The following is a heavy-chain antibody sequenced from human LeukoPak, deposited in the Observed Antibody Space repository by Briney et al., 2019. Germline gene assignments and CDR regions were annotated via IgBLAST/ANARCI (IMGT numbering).Heavy chain of an antibody. V-gene: IGHV1-3*01. Sequence: PVASVKVSCKASGYTFITYGIHWVRQAPEQRLEWMGWINAGNGITKYSQKFQGRVTFTRDTSASTAHMELSSLIFEDTAVYYCAREWFNAFDIWGQGTVVTVSS. CDR1: GYTFITYG. CDR2: INAGNGIT. D-gene: IGHD3-22*01. CDR3: AREWFNAFDI. J-gene: IGHJ3*02.